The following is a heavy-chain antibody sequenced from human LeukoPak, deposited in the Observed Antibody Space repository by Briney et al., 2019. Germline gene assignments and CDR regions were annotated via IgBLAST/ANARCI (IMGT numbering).Heavy chain of an antibody. CDR2: IIPIFGTA. D-gene: IGHD5-12*01. J-gene: IGHJ6*02. CDR3: ASGVQDIVATVNYYYGMDV. Sequence: SVKVSCKASGGSFSSYGIGWVRQAPGQGLEWMGEIIPIFGTANYAQKFQGRVTITADESTSTAYMELSSLRSEDTAVYYCASGVQDIVATVNYYYGMDVWGQGTTVTVSS. CDR1: GGSFSSYG. V-gene: IGHV1-69*13.